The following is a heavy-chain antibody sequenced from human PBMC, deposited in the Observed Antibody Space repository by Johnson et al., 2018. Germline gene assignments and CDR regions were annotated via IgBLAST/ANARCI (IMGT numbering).Heavy chain of an antibody. D-gene: IGHD1-1*01. CDR2: ISYDGSIK. V-gene: IGHV3-30*18. J-gene: IGHJ6*02. CDR3: AKEPFEYDDDYYGMDG. CDR1: GFTFSSYG. Sequence: QVQLVDSGGGLVKPGRSLSLSCAASGFTFSSYGMHRVRQAPGKGPELVAGISYDGSIKYYADSVKGRFTIPRDNSKNTLSLQMTSLRAEETAVYYCAKEPFEYDDDYYGMDGWGQGTTVTVSS.